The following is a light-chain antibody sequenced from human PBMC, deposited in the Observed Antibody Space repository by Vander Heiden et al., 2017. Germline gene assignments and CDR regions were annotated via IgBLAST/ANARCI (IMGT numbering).Light chain of an antibody. Sequence: EIVMTQSPLTLPVTPGEPASISCRSTRSLLHVDRKNYLEWYLQKPEQSPQLLICLASNRPSGVPDRFSDSGSGTDFTLKISRVEAEDVGVYYCMQVLQTPFTFGPGTKVDVK. V-gene: IGKV2-28*01. CDR1: RSLLHVDRKNY. CDR3: MQVLQTPFT. J-gene: IGKJ3*01. CDR2: LAS.